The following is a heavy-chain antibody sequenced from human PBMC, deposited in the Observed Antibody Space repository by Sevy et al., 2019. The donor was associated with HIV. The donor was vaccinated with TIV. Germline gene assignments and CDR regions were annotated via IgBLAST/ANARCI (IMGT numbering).Heavy chain of an antibody. Sequence: GESLKISSAASGFTFSSYGMHWVRQAPGKGLEWVAVISYDGSNKYYADSVKGRFTISRDNSKNTLYLQMNSLRAEDTAVYYCAKEHIVSSWYYFDYWGQGTLVTVSS. D-gene: IGHD6-13*01. CDR2: ISYDGSNK. J-gene: IGHJ4*02. CDR1: GFTFSSYG. V-gene: IGHV3-30*18. CDR3: AKEHIVSSWYYFDY.